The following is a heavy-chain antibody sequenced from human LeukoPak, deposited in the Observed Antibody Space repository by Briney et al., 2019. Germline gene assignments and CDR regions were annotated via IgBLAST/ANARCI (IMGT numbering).Heavy chain of an antibody. CDR3: ARVDCGGDCSTFDY. J-gene: IGHJ4*02. D-gene: IGHD2-21*02. V-gene: IGHV3-33*08. CDR1: GFTFSNYG. CDR2: IWNDGSNR. Sequence: GGSLRLSCAASGFTFSNYGMHWVRQAPGQGLEWVAEIWNDGSNRRYADSVKGRFTISRDNSKNTVYLQMNSLRAEDTAVYYCARVDCGGDCSTFDYWGQGTLVTVSS.